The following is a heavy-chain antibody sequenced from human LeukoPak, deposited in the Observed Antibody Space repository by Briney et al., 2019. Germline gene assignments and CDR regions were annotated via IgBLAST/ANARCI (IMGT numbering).Heavy chain of an antibody. J-gene: IGHJ5*02. D-gene: IGHD3-9*01. CDR2: INPNSGGT. CDR3: ARGVRYFDWNYNWFDP. CDR1: GYTFTGYY. Sequence: ASVKVSCKASGYTFTGYYIHWVRQAPGQGLEWMGWINPNSGGTKYAQKFQGRVTMTRDTSISTAYMELSRLRSDDTAVYYCARGVRYFDWNYNWFDPWGQGTLVTVSS. V-gene: IGHV1-2*02.